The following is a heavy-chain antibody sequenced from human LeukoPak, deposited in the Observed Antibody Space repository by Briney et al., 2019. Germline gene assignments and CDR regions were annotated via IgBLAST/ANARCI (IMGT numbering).Heavy chain of an antibody. Sequence: ASVKVSCKASGYTFTSYGISWVRQAPGQGLEWMGWISAYNGNTNYGQKLQGRVTMTTDTSTSTAYMELRSLRSDDTAVYYCARGSFQGIAAAGTDYWGQGTLVTVSS. J-gene: IGHJ4*02. D-gene: IGHD6-13*01. V-gene: IGHV1-18*01. CDR1: GYTFTSYG. CDR2: ISAYNGNT. CDR3: ARGSFQGIAAAGTDY.